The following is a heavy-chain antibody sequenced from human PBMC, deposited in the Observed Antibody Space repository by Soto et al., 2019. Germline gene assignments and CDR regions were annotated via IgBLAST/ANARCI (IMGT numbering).Heavy chain of an antibody. CDR2: ISYDGSNK. Sequence: QVQLVESGGGVVQPGRSLRLSCAASGFTFSSYAMHWVRQAPGTGLEGVAVISYDGSNKYYADSVKGRFTISRDNSKNTLYLQMNSLRAEDTAVYYCARVPSSSGRAHFDYWGQGTLVTVSS. V-gene: IGHV3-30-3*01. D-gene: IGHD2-15*01. CDR3: ARVPSSSGRAHFDY. J-gene: IGHJ4*02. CDR1: GFTFSSYA.